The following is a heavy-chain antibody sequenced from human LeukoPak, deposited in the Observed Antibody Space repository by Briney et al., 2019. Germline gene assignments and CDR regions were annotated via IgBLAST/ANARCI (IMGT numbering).Heavy chain of an antibody. CDR3: AREGGYTYSFDY. D-gene: IGHD5-24*01. CDR1: GFTFSSYT. J-gene: IGHJ4*02. V-gene: IGHV3-48*01. CDR2: ISSSGSAT. Sequence: PGGSLRLSCAASGFTFSSYTMSWVRQAPGKGLEWVSYISSSGSATYHAGSVKGRFTISRDNAKNSLYLQLNSLRVEDTAVYYCAREGGYTYSFDYWGQGTLVTVSS.